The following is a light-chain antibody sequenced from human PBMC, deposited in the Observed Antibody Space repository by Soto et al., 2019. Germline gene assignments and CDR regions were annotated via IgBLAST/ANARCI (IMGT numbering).Light chain of an antibody. CDR1: QSVSSSY. V-gene: IGKV3-20*01. CDR3: QDYACPPST. Sequence: DNVLADAPGPLCLSPGDRATLSCSASQSVSSSYLAWYQQKPGQAPRLLIYGASSRATGIPDRFSGSGSGTDFTLTICILQPEDFAVYRSQDYACPPSTFGQGTRLDIK. CDR2: GAS. J-gene: IGKJ1*01.